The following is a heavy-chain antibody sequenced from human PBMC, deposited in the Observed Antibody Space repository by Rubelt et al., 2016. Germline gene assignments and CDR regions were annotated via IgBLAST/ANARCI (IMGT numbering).Heavy chain of an antibody. D-gene: IGHD3-3*01. CDR3: ARVRVNEFWSGFDY. J-gene: IGHJ4*02. CDR2: INSDGSST. Sequence: EVQLLESGGGLVQPGGSLRLSCAASGFTFSSYWMHWVRQAPGKGLVWVSRINSDGSSTSYADSVNGRFTISRDNAKNTLYRQMNSLRAEDTAVYYCARVRVNEFWSGFDYWGQGTLVTVSS. CDR1: GFTFSSYW. V-gene: IGHV3-74*02.